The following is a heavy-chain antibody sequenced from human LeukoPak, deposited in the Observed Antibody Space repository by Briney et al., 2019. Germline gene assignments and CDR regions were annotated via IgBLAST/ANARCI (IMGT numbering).Heavy chain of an antibody. Sequence: VASVKVSCKASGGTFSSYSISWVRQAPGQGLEWIGGIIPIFGTANYAQNFQGRVTITTDESTSTAYMERASLTSEATPVYYCAGGEAPTGTNSYMDVWGKGTTVSVFS. CDR2: IIPIFGTA. CDR3: AGGEAPTGTNSYMDV. CDR1: GGTFSSYS. D-gene: IGHD1-1*01. J-gene: IGHJ6*03. V-gene: IGHV1-69*05.